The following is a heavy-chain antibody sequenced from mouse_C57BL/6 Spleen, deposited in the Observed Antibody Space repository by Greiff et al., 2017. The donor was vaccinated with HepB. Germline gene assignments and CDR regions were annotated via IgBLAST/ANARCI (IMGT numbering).Heavy chain of an antibody. Sequence: EVKLVESGEGLVKPGGSLKLSCAASGFTFSSYAMSWVRQTPEKRLEWVAYISSGGDYIYYADTVKGRFTISRDNARNTLYLQMSSLKSEDTAMYYCTRDRPYYYGSSYWYFDVWGTGTTVTVSS. CDR3: TRDRPYYYGSSYWYFDV. CDR2: ISSGGDYI. CDR1: GFTFSSYA. J-gene: IGHJ1*03. D-gene: IGHD1-1*01. V-gene: IGHV5-9-1*02.